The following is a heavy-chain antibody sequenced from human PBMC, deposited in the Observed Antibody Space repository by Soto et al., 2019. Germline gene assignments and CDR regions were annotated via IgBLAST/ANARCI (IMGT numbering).Heavy chain of an antibody. V-gene: IGHV3-30*18. CDR1: GFSFRSYD. J-gene: IGHJ4*02. CDR2: ISYDGSNK. CDR3: AKDGLQVVNSGYYYFLDQ. D-gene: IGHD3-22*01. Sequence: PGGSLRLSCAASGFSFRSYDIHWVRQAPGKGLEWVAVISYDGSNKYYADSVKGRFTISRDNSKSTLYLQMNSLRAGDTAVYFCAKDGLQVVNSGYYYFLDQWGQGTLVTVSS.